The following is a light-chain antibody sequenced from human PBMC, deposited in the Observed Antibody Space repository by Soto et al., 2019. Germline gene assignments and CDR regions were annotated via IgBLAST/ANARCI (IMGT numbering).Light chain of an antibody. CDR1: SSDVGTYNV. CDR3: SSYATSNTVI. Sequence: QSALTQPASVSGSPGQSISISCTGTSSDVGTYNVVSWYQQYPGKAPKVITYEVSKRPSGVSNRFSGSKSGNTASLTIAGLQAEDEADYYCSSYATSNTVIFGGGTKLTVL. CDR2: EVS. V-gene: IGLV2-23*02. J-gene: IGLJ2*01.